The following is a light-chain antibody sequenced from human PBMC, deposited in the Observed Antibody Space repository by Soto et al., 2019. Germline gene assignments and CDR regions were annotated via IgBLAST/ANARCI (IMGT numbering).Light chain of an antibody. V-gene: IGLV1-40*01. CDR1: SSNIGAGYD. Sequence: QSVLTQPPSASGTPGQRVTISCSGSSSNIGAGYDVHWYQQIPGTAPKLLIFETKSRPSGVPDRFSASKSGTSASLAITGLQTEDEAHYYCQSYDNSLRGWVFGGGTKVTVL. CDR3: QSYDNSLRGWV. J-gene: IGLJ3*02. CDR2: ETK.